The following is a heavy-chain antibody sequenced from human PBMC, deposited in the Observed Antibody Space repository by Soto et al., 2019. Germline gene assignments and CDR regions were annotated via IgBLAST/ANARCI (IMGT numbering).Heavy chain of an antibody. CDR2: ITSNGGNT. Sequence: EVQLVESGGGLVQPGGSLRLSCAASGFTFSSYAMHWVRQAPGKGLEYVSAITSNGGNTDYASSVKGRFTISRDNSKNTLYLQMGSLIAEDMAVYYCARRIPFGYGMAVWGQGTTVTVSS. CDR1: GFTFSSYA. J-gene: IGHJ6*02. V-gene: IGHV3-64*01. CDR3: ARRIPFGYGMAV. D-gene: IGHD2-21*01.